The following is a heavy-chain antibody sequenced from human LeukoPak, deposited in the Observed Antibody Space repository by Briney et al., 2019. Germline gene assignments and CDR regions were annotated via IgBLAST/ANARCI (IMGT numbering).Heavy chain of an antibody. D-gene: IGHD3-16*02. CDR3: AREMRVIPMGGAYYYYGMDV. CDR2: ISAYNGNT. CDR1: GYTFTSYG. J-gene: IGHJ6*02. Sequence: ASVKVSCKASGYTFTSYGISWVRHAPGQGLEWMGWISAYNGNTNYAQKLQGRVTMTTDTSTSTAYMELRSLRSDDTAVYYCAREMRVIPMGGAYYYYGMDVWGQGTTVTVSS. V-gene: IGHV1-18*01.